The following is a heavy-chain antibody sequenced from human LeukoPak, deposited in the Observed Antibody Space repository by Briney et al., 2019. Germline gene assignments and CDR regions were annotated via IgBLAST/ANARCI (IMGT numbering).Heavy chain of an antibody. J-gene: IGHJ4*02. CDR2: LFGSGGGI. CDR3: ARGKLELRGYYFDY. CDR1: GFSFSRYA. Sequence: GGSLRLSCAASGFSFSRYAMSWVRQAPGKGLEWVSGLFGSGGGISYADSVKGRFTISRDNAKNSLYLQMNSLRAEDTAVYYCARGKLELRGYYFDYWGQGTLVTVSS. V-gene: IGHV3-48*03. D-gene: IGHD1-7*01.